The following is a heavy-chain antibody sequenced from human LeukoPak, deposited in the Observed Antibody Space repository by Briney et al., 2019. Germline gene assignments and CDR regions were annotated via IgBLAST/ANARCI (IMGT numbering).Heavy chain of an antibody. V-gene: IGHV4-39*01. Sequence: SETLSLTCTVSGGSISSSSHYWGWIRQPPGKGLEWIGSIYYSGSTYYNPSLKSRVTISVDTSKNQFSLKLSSVTAADTAVYYCARRGYYDFWSGSYFDYWGQGTLVTVSS. CDR1: GGSISSSSHY. CDR2: IYYSGST. D-gene: IGHD3-3*01. CDR3: ARRGYYDFWSGSYFDY. J-gene: IGHJ4*02.